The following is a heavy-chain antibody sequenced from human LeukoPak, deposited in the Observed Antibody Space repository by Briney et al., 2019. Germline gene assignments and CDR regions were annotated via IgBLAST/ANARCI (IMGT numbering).Heavy chain of an antibody. CDR1: GGSISSYY. V-gene: IGHV4-59*12. CDR2: IYYSGST. Sequence: SETLSLTCTVSGGSISSYYWSWIRQPPGKGLEWIGYIYYSGSTNYNPSLKSRVTISVDTSKDQFSLKLNSVTAADMAVYYCVRPPPGGGWLDYWGQGTRVTVSS. D-gene: IGHD1-14*01. CDR3: VRPPPGGGWLDY. J-gene: IGHJ4*02.